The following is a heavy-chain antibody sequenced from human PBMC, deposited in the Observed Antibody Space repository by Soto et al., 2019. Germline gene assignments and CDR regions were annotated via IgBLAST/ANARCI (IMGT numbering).Heavy chain of an antibody. V-gene: IGHV4-59*12. Sequence: SETLSLTCTVSGGSISNYYWSWIRQPPGKGLEWIGYIYYSGSTNYNPSLKSRVTISVDTSKNQLSLKLSSVTAADTAVYYCARDGGLGDCISTSCYGGPYYYYGMDVWGQGTTVTVSS. J-gene: IGHJ6*02. CDR1: GGSISNYY. CDR3: ARDGGLGDCISTSCYGGPYYYYGMDV. CDR2: IYYSGST. D-gene: IGHD2-2*01.